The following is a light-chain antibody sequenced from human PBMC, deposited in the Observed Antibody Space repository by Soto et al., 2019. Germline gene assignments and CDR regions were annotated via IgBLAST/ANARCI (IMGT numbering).Light chain of an antibody. CDR1: SSNIGGNS. V-gene: IGLV1-51*01. CDR2: DDN. J-gene: IGLJ2*01. CDR3: GSWDGSLPGEV. Sequence: QSVMTQPPSVSAAPGQTVTISCSGSSSNIGGNSVSWYQQLPGTAPKLLIYDDNKRPSGIPDRFSGSKSGTSATLGITGFQTGDEADYYCGSWDGSLPGEVFGGGTKLTVL.